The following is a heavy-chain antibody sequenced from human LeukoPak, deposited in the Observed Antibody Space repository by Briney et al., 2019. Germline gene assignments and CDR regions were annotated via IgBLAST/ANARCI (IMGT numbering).Heavy chain of an antibody. V-gene: IGHV5-51*01. D-gene: IGHD1-26*01. CDR3: ARLPDSGSYFRGVEYYMDV. CDR1: GYSFTNYW. J-gene: IGHJ6*03. CDR2: IYPGDSDT. Sequence: GESLKISCKGSGYSFTNYWVGWVRKLPGKGLEWMGIIYPGDSDTRYSPSFQGQVTISVDKSISTAYLQWSSLKASDAAIYYCARLPDSGSYFRGVEYYMDVWGKGTTVTVSS.